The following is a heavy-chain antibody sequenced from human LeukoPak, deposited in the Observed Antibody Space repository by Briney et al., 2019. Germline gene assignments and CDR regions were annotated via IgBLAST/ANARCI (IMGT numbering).Heavy chain of an antibody. CDR1: GYTFTGYY. CDR2: INPNSGGT. D-gene: IGHD5-12*01. Sequence: ASVKVPCKASGYTFTGYYMHWVRQAPGQALEWMGWINPNSGGTNYAQKFQGRVTMTRDTSISTAYMGLSRLRSDDTAVYYCASLSGYDPTFDYWGEGTLVTVSS. CDR3: ASLSGYDPTFDY. V-gene: IGHV1-2*02. J-gene: IGHJ4*02.